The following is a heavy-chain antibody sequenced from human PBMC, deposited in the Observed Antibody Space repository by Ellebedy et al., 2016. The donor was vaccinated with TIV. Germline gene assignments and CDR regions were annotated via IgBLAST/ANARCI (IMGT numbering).Heavy chain of an antibody. Sequence: GESLKISCVASGFTFDSYAMHWVRQAPGKGLEWVAVISHDGSSQYYADPVKGRFTVSRDNPIPTVYLGMNSLRAEYTALYYCARDLDKSSGWYGGAAYWGQGTQVTVSS. CDR1: GFTFDSYA. CDR3: ARDLDKSSGWYGGAAY. CDR2: ISHDGSSQ. V-gene: IGHV3-30-3*01. J-gene: IGHJ4*02. D-gene: IGHD6-19*01.